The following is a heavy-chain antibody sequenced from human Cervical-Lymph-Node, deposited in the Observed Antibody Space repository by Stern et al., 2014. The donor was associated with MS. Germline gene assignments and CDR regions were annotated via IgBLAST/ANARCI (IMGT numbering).Heavy chain of an antibody. CDR3: ARRGHGYMGIDY. CDR1: GYRFTNYW. Sequence: VQLVQSGAEVRKPGESLRISCEVSGYRFTNYWIGWVRQIPGKGLEWMGIIYPCDSETRYSPSFQGQVTILVDKDNTTTYLQLSSLKVSDTAMYYCARRGHGYMGIDYWGQGALVTVSS. J-gene: IGHJ4*02. CDR2: IYPCDSET. V-gene: IGHV5-51*03. D-gene: IGHD5-24*01.